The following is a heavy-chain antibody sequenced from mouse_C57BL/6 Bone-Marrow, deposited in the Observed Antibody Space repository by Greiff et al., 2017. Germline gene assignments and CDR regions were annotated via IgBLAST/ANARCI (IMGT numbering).Heavy chain of an antibody. J-gene: IGHJ4*01. V-gene: IGHV1-63*01. CDR2: IYPGGGYT. D-gene: IGHD2-4*01. Sequence: VQLQQSGAELAKPGASVKLSCKASGYTFTNYWIGWAKQRPGHGLEWIGDIYPGGGYTNYNEKFKGKATLTADKSSSTAYMQFSSLTSEDSAIYYCARGDYDYDYYAMDYWGQGTSVTVSS. CDR3: ARGDYDYDYYAMDY. CDR1: GYTFTNYW.